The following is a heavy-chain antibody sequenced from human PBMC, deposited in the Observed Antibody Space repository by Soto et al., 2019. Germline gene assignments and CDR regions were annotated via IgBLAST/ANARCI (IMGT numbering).Heavy chain of an antibody. D-gene: IGHD3-22*01. CDR1: GFTFSSYS. V-gene: IGHV3-21*01. Sequence: EVQLVESGGGLVKPGGSLRLSCAASGFTFSSYSMNWVSQAPGKGLEWVSSISSSSSYIYYADSVKGRFSISRDNAKNSMYLQMKSLRAEDTAVYYCASHPRDSSGYWYYFDYWGQGTLVTVSS. J-gene: IGHJ4*02. CDR2: ISSSSSYI. CDR3: ASHPRDSSGYWYYFDY.